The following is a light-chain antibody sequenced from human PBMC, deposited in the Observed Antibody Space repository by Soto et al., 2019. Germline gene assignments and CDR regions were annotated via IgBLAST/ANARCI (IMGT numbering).Light chain of an antibody. CDR2: EVN. Sequence: QSALTRPASVSGSPGQSITISCTGTSSDVGSYNLVSWYQQLPGKAPKLIIYEVNERPSGISDRFSGSKSGNTASLTISGLQGEDEADYYCCSYVGSSILMFGGGTKVTVL. V-gene: IGLV2-23*02. CDR1: SSDVGSYNL. CDR3: CSYVGSSILM. J-gene: IGLJ3*02.